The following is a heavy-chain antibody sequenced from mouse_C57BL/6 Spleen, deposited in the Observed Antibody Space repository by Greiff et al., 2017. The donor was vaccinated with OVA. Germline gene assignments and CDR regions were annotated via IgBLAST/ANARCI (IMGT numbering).Heavy chain of an antibody. Sequence: QVQLKQSGAELVKPGASVKISCKASGYAFSSYWMNWVKQRPGKGLEWIGQIYPGDGDTNYNGKFKGKATLTADKSSSTAYMQLSSLTSEDSAVYFCARDYYSNYPFAYWGQGTLVTVSA. CDR2: IYPGDGDT. CDR1: GYAFSSYW. D-gene: IGHD2-5*01. CDR3: ARDYYSNYPFAY. J-gene: IGHJ3*01. V-gene: IGHV1-80*01.